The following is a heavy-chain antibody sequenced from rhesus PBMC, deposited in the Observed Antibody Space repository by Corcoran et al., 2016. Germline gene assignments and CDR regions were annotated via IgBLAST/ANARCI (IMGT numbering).Heavy chain of an antibody. Sequence: QVQLVQSGTEIKQPGAAGKPSCKAAGYYLTRYLMHRVGQAPGQDLEWIGLISPYNGNKGYAQNFQSRVTITTDTSTSTGYMELSSLRSEDTAVYYCTRQIIAAAGFDYWGQGVLVTVSS. V-gene: IGHV1-180*01. CDR3: TRQIIAAAGFDY. CDR2: ISPYNGNK. CDR1: GYYLTRYL. J-gene: IGHJ4*01. D-gene: IGHD6-31*01.